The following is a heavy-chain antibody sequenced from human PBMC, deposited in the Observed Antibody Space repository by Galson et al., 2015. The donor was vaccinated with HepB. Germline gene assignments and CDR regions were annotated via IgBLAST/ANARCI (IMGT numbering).Heavy chain of an antibody. CDR3: AKERIVVVPAAMGTIFDY. CDR1: GFTFSSYG. J-gene: IGHJ4*02. V-gene: IGHV3-30*18. Sequence: SLRLSCAASGFTFSSYGMHWVRQAPGKGLEWVAVISYDGSNKYYADSVKGRFTISRDNSKNTLYLQMNSLRAEDTAVYYCAKERIVVVPAAMGTIFDYWGQGTLVTVSS. D-gene: IGHD2-2*01. CDR2: ISYDGSNK.